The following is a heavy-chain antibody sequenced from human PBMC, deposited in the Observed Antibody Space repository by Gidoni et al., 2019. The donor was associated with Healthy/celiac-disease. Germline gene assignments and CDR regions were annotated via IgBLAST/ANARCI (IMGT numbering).Heavy chain of an antibody. J-gene: IGHJ5*02. D-gene: IGHD2-2*01. CDR3: AVFYDWFDP. V-gene: IGHV4-59*01. Sequence: QVQLQESGPGLVKPSETLSLTCTVSGGSISTYYWSWIRQPPGTGLEWLGYIYYSGSTNYNPSLKSRVTISVDTSKNQFSLKLNSVTAADTAVYYCAVFYDWFDPWGQGTLVTVSS. CDR2: IYYSGST. CDR1: GGSISTYY.